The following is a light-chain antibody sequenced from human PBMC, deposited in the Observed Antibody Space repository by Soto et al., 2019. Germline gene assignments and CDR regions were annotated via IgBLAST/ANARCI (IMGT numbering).Light chain of an antibody. CDR1: QSTSTW. J-gene: IGKJ1*01. Sequence: DIQMPQSPSTLSASVGDRVTITCRASQSTSTWLVWYQQRPGKTPKLLISEASKLESGVPSRFSGSGSGTEFTLTISILQPDDFAAYYCQQYITYPYAFGQGTKVVIK. CDR2: EAS. CDR3: QQYITYPYA. V-gene: IGKV1-5*03.